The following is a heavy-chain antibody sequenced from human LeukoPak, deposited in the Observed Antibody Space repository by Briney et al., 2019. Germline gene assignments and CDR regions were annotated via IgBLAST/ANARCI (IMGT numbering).Heavy chain of an antibody. J-gene: IGHJ5*02. V-gene: IGHV3-23*01. CDR1: GFTFTSYS. CDR3: TTDDHGNWFDP. CDR2: ISGGGGST. Sequence: AGGSLRLSCAASGFTFTSYSMNWVRQAPGKGLEWVSTISGGGGSTYYADSVKGRFTISRDNSKNTLYLQVNSLKTEDTAVYYCTTDDHGNWFDPWGQGTLVTVSS.